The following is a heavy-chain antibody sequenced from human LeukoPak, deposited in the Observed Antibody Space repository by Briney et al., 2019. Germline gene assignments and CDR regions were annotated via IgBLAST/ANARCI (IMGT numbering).Heavy chain of an antibody. D-gene: IGHD2-2*01. CDR1: GFTFDDYA. CDR3: AKDYCSSTTCYYNY. J-gene: IGHJ4*02. CDR2: ISWNSGNI. Sequence: AGGSLRLSCAASGFTFDDYAMHWVRQAPGKGLEWVSGISWNSGNIGYADSVKGRFTISRDNAKNSLFLQMNSLRAEDTALYYCAKDYCSSTTCYYNYWGQGTLDTVSS. V-gene: IGHV3-9*01.